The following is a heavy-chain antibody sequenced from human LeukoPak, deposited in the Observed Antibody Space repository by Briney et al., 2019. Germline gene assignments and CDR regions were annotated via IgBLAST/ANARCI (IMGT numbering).Heavy chain of an antibody. V-gene: IGHV1-46*01. CDR1: GYSFTSYY. CDR3: AREGNYAFDY. CDR2: INPSGGST. Sequence: GESLKISCKGSGYSFTSYYMHWVRQAPGQGLEWMGIINPSGGSTSYAQKFQGRVTMTRDTSTSTVYMELSSLRSEDTAVYYCAREGNYAFDYWGQGTLVTVSS. D-gene: IGHD1-7*01. J-gene: IGHJ4*02.